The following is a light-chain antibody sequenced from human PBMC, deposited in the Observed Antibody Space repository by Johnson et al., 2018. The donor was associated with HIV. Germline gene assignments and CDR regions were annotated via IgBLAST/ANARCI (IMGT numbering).Light chain of an antibody. Sequence: QSVLTQPPSVSAAPGQKVTISCSGSSSKIGNNYVSWYQQLPGTAPKLLIYENNKRPSGIPDRFSGSKSGTSATLDLTRLQTGDEADYYCGTWDSSLSAGGVFGTGTKVTVL. J-gene: IGLJ1*01. CDR1: SSKIGNNY. V-gene: IGLV1-51*02. CDR3: GTWDSSLSAGGV. CDR2: ENN.